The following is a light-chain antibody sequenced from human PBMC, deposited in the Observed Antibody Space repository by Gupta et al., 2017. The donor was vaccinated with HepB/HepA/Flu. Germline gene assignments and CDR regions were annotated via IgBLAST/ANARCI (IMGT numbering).Light chain of an antibody. V-gene: IGLV1-44*01. Sequence: QSVLTQPPSASGTPGQRVTISCSGSSSNIGSNVVNWYQQFPGTAPKLLIYTNNGRNSGVPDRFSGSKSGTSASVATSGLQAEEEADYYCAAWDNSLNGRVFGGGTKLTVL. J-gene: IGLJ3*02. CDR2: TNN. CDR1: SSNIGSNV. CDR3: AAWDNSLNGRV.